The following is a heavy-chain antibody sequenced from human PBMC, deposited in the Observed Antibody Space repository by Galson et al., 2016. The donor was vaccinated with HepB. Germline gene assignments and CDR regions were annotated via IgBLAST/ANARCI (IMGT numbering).Heavy chain of an antibody. Sequence: PALVKPTQTLTLTCTLSGFSLSTSAMSVSWIRQPPGKALEWVARIDWDGDKYYSTSLRSRLTISKDTPNNQVVLTVTNMDSVDTATYYCARPYCTSAGCYYDAFDLWGPGTMVTVSS. D-gene: IGHD2-2*01. J-gene: IGHJ3*01. CDR2: IDWDGDK. V-gene: IGHV2-70*10. CDR1: GFSLSTSAMS. CDR3: ARPYCTSAGCYYDAFDL.